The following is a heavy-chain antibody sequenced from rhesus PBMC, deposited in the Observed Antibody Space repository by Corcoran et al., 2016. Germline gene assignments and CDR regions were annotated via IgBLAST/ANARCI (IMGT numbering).Heavy chain of an antibody. CDR3: ARGYSSGWSYNYGLDS. Sequence: QVQLQESGPGLVKPSETLSLTCAVSGYSISSNYWSWIRQPPGKGLEWIGYIYGSSASTYYNPSLKSRVTISTDTSKNQFSLKLSSVTAADTAVYYCARGYSSGWSYNYGLDSWGQGVVVTVSS. CDR1: GYSISSNY. D-gene: IGHD6S26*01. J-gene: IGHJ6*01. V-gene: IGHV4-147*01. CDR2: IYGSSAST.